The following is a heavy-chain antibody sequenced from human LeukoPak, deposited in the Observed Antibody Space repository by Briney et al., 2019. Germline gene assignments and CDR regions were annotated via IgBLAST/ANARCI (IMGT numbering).Heavy chain of an antibody. CDR3: ARDRNYYDSSGYYRIDY. J-gene: IGHJ4*02. CDR1: GFTFKNYA. D-gene: IGHD3-22*01. Sequence: PGGSLRLSCAASGFTFKNYAMYWVRQAPGKGLEWVSAIIESGESTYYTDSVKGRFTISRDNSKNTLYLQMNSLRAEDTAVYYCARDRNYYDSSGYYRIDYWGQGTLVTVSS. CDR2: IIESGEST. V-gene: IGHV3-23*01.